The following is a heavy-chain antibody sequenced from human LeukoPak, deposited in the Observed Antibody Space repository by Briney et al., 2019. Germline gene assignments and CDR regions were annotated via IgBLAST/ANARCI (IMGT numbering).Heavy chain of an antibody. V-gene: IGHV1-69*02. Sequence: SVKVSCKASGGSFSSYTISWVRQAPGQGLEWMGRIIPILGIANYAQKFQGRVTITADKSTSTAYMELSSLRSEDTAVYYCARMLVVRGIGVGEGLDYWGQGTLVTVSS. D-gene: IGHD3-10*01. J-gene: IGHJ4*02. CDR3: ARMLVVRGIGVGEGLDY. CDR1: GGSFSSYT. CDR2: IIPILGIA.